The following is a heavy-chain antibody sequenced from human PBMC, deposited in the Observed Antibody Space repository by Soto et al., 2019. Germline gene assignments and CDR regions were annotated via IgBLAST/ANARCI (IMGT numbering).Heavy chain of an antibody. CDR3: ARHITVAGTFLDY. V-gene: IGHV4-59*08. D-gene: IGHD6-19*01. CDR2: IHYSGST. Sequence: SETLSLTCTVSGDSISDSINDNYWSWIRQPPGKGLEWIAYIHYSGSTNYNPSLKSRVTISVDTSKNQFSLKVSSVIAADTAVYYCARHITVAGTFLDYWGQGTLVTVSS. CDR1: GDSISDSINDNY. J-gene: IGHJ4*02.